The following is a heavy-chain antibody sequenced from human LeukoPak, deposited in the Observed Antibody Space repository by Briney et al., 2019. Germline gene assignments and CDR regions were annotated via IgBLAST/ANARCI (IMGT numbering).Heavy chain of an antibody. J-gene: IGHJ2*01. CDR3: ARDVQQLVNWYFDL. D-gene: IGHD6-13*01. CDR1: GYSISSGYY. CDR2: IYHSGSS. V-gene: IGHV4-38-2*02. Sequence: SETLSLTCIVSGYSISSGYYWGWIRQPPGKGLEWIGSIYHSGSSLYNPSLKSRVTISVDTSKNQFSLKLSSVTAADTAVYYCARDVQQLVNWYFDLWGRGTLVTVSS.